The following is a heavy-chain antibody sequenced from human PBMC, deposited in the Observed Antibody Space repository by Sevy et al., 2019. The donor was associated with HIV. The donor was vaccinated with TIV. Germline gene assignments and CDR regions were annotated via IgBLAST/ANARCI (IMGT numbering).Heavy chain of an antibody. V-gene: IGHV3-30-3*01. CDR1: GFTFTTYP. Sequence: GGSLRLSCAASGFTFTTYPMHWVRQAPGKGLEWVTVISSDGSNKFYADSVKGRFTISRENSKNTLYLQMNSVRPEDTAVYYCARDSPHMDVWGQGTTVTVSS. CDR3: ARDSPHMDV. J-gene: IGHJ6*02. CDR2: ISSDGSNK.